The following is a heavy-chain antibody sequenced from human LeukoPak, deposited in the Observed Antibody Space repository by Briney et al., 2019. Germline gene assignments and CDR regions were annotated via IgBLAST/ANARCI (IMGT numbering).Heavy chain of an antibody. CDR1: GGTFSSYA. V-gene: IGHV1-18*01. J-gene: IGHJ4*02. CDR2: ISTYNENT. CDR3: AKGPPHSSGPNSPCFEF. Sequence: ASVKVSCKASGGTFSSYAISWVRQAPGQGLEWMGWISTYNENTEYAQKFQGRVTITTDTSTSTAYMELRSLRSDDTAVYYCAKGPPHSSGPNSPCFEFWGQGTLVTVSS. D-gene: IGHD6-19*01.